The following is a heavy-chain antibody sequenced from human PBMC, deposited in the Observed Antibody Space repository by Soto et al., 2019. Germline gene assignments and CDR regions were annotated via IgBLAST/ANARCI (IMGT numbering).Heavy chain of an antibody. D-gene: IGHD1-26*01. CDR2: SSAHNGNK. CDR1: GYSFTNYD. Sequence: QLVQSGAEVKKPGASVKVSCKASGYSFTNYDISWVRQAPGQGLEWMAWSSAHNGNKHYAEKFQGRVSTTTDTSTSTAYMEVSTLKTDDTAVYYWARGLLAYFGMDVWGQGTTVTVS. CDR3: ARGLLAYFGMDV. V-gene: IGHV1-18*01. J-gene: IGHJ6*02.